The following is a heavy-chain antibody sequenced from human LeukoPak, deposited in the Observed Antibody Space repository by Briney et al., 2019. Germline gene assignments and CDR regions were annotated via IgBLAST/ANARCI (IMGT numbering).Heavy chain of an antibody. CDR1: GYSFTSCW. CDR3: ARSPVHNLWFGEYPGAFDI. V-gene: IGHV5-51*01. J-gene: IGHJ3*02. CDR2: IYPGDSDT. Sequence: GESLKISCKGSGYSFTSCWIGWVRQMPGKGLEWMGIIYPGDSDTRYSPSFQGQVTISADKSISTAYLQWSSLKASDTAMYYCARSPVHNLWFGEYPGAFDIWGQGTMVTVSS. D-gene: IGHD3-10*01.